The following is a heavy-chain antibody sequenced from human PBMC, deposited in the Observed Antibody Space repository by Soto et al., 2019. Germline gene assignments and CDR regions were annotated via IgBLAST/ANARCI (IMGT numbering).Heavy chain of an antibody. CDR1: GFTFSSYG. J-gene: IGHJ3*02. CDR2: IWYDGSNK. D-gene: IGHD2-15*01. Sequence: GGSLRLSCAASGFTFSSYGMHWVRQAPGKGLEWVAVIWYDGSNKYYADSVKGRFTISRDNSKNTLYLQMNSLRAEDTAVYYCARGEYCSGGSCYTPWAFDIWGQGTMVTVSS. CDR3: ARGEYCSGGSCYTPWAFDI. V-gene: IGHV3-33*01.